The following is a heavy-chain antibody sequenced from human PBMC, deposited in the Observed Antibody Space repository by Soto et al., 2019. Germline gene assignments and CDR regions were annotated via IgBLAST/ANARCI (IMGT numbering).Heavy chain of an antibody. Sequence: QVQLMQSGAEVKKPGASAKVSCKASGDTFTDYYIHWVRQAPGQGLEWMGTVNPSGGHTTYAQHFLGRVTLTRDTSTSTVYMELTSLTSEDTAVYYCARGGHVVVGTAALDYWGQGTLVTVSS. CDR2: VNPSGGHT. CDR1: GDTFTDYY. V-gene: IGHV1-46*01. J-gene: IGHJ4*02. D-gene: IGHD2-21*02. CDR3: ARGGHVVVGTAALDY.